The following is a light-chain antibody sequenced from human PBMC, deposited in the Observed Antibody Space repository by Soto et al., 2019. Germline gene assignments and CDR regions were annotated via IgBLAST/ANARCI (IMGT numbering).Light chain of an antibody. CDR1: QSVSSNY. J-gene: IGKJ1*01. Sequence: IVLTQFPGTLSLSPGERATLSCRASQSVSSNYLAWFQHKPGQAPRLLIYGASNRATAIPDRFSGSGSGTDFTLTISRLEPEDFAVYYCQQYGSSPLWTFGQGTKVEIK. V-gene: IGKV3-20*01. CDR2: GAS. CDR3: QQYGSSPLWT.